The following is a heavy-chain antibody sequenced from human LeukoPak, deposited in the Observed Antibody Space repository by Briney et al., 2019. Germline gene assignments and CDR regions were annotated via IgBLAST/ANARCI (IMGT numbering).Heavy chain of an antibody. CDR2: IKEHGSEK. J-gene: IGHJ4*02. CDR3: ARDVDTNY. V-gene: IGHV3-7*03. Sequence: GGSLRLSCTASGFTFGTFWMTWVRQAPAKGLEWVANIKEHGSEKYYVDSVKGRFNISRDNARKSLSLQMNSLRAEDTAVYYCARDVDTNYWGQGTLVTVSS. CDR1: GFTFGTFW. D-gene: IGHD5-18*01.